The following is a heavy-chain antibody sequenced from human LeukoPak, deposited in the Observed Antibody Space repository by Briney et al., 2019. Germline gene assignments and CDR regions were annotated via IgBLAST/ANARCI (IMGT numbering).Heavy chain of an antibody. CDR3: ARDSSGWLRYYYYYVDV. Sequence: ASVKVSCKASGYTFTGYYMHWARQAPGQGLEWMGWINPNSGGTNYAQKFQGRVTMTRDTSISTAYMELSRLRSDDTAVYYCARDSSGWLRYYYYYVDVWGKGTTVTVSS. J-gene: IGHJ6*03. CDR1: GYTFTGYY. V-gene: IGHV1-2*02. CDR2: INPNSGGT. D-gene: IGHD6-19*01.